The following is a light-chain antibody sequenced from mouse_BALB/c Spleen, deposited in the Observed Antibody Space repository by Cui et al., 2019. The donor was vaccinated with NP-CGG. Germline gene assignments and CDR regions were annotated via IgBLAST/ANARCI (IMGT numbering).Light chain of an antibody. CDR2: GTN. J-gene: IGLJ1*01. CDR1: TGAVTTSNY. Sequence: QAFVTQESALTTSPGETVTLTCRSSTGAVTTSNYANWVQEKPDHLFTGLIGGTNNRAPGIPARFSGSLIGDRAALTIIGAQTEDEAIYFCALWYSNHWVFGGGTILTVL. V-gene: IGLV1*01. CDR3: ALWYSNHWV.